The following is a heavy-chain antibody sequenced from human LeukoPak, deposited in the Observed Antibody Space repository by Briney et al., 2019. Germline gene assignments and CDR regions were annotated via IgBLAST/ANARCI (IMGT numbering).Heavy chain of an antibody. CDR3: ARSPPRGCSGGSCYDY. CDR1: GFTVSSNY. D-gene: IGHD2-15*01. V-gene: IGHV3-66*01. J-gene: IGHJ4*02. CDR2: IYSGGST. Sequence: GGSLRLSCAASGFTVSSNYMSWVRQAPGKGLEWVSVIYSGGSTYYADSVKGRFTISRDNSKNTLYLQMNSLRAEDTAVYYCARSPPRGCSGGSCYDYWGQGTLVTVSS.